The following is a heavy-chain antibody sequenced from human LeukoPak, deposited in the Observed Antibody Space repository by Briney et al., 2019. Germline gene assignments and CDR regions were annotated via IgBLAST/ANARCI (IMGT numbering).Heavy chain of an antibody. J-gene: IGHJ4*02. CDR2: ISYNSPYI. D-gene: IGHD6-13*01. Sequence: GGSLRLSCAASGFTFNTYSMNWVRQAPRKGLEWVSSISYNSPYIFYADSLQGRFTISRDNAKNSVYLQMNSLTAEDTAVYYCARAWAPYSTQYYFDYWGQGTLVTVSS. CDR3: ARAWAPYSTQYYFDY. CDR1: GFTFNTYS. V-gene: IGHV3-21*01.